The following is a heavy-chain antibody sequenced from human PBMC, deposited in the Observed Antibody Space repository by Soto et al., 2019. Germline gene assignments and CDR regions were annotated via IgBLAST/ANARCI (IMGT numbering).Heavy chain of an antibody. Sequence: EVQVLESGGGLVQSGGSLRLSCAASGFTFSGYAMAWVRQAPGKGLEWVSGISGSGVNTYYPDSVEGRFTISRDNSKNTLPLQMNNPRAEDTAIYYCVKDRSSTCSCGICYSISWGQGTLVTVSS. J-gene: IGHJ5*02. D-gene: IGHD2-15*01. CDR2: ISGSGVNT. CDR1: GFTFSGYA. CDR3: VKDRSSTCSCGICYSIS. V-gene: IGHV3-23*01.